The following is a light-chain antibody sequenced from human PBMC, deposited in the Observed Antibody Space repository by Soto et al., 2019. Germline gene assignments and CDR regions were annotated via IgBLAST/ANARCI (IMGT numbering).Light chain of an antibody. V-gene: IGKV3-11*01. CDR2: DAS. CDR1: QSVRRY. Sequence: EIVLTQSPATLSLSPGERATLSCRASQSVRRYLAWYQQKPGQAPRLLIYDASNRATGIPARFSGSGPGTDFALTISRLEPEDFAVYYCQQYAESPLTFGPGTKVDIK. J-gene: IGKJ3*01. CDR3: QQYAESPLT.